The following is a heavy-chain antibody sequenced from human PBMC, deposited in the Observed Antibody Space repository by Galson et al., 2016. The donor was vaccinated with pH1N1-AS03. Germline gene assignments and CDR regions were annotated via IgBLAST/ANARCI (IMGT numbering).Heavy chain of an antibody. Sequence: SVKVSCKVSGLSLSELSMHWVRQAPGKGLEWMGCFDREDGEAIYAQKFQGRLTVTEDRSTDTAYMELSSLRPEDTATYYCATDYDYCGQGTLVTVSS. CDR2: FDREDGEA. J-gene: IGHJ4*02. CDR1: GLSLSELS. CDR3: ATDYDY. V-gene: IGHV1-24*01.